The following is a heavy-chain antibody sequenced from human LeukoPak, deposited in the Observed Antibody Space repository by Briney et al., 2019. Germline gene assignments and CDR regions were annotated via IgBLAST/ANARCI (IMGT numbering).Heavy chain of an antibody. D-gene: IGHD1-1*01. J-gene: IGHJ3*02. CDR2: IYTSGST. CDR1: GGSISSGSYY. V-gene: IGHV4-61*02. CDR3: ARVARGTAAPDAFDI. Sequence: SQTLSLTCTVSGGSISSGSYYWSWIRQPAGKGLEWIGRIYTSGSTNYNPSLKSRVTISVDTSKNQFSLKLSSETAADTAVYYCARVARGTAAPDAFDIWGQGTMVTVSS.